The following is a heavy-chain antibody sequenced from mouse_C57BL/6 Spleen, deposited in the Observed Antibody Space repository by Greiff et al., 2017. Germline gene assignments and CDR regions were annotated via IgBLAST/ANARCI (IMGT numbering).Heavy chain of an antibody. CDR2: IWGVGST. V-gene: IGHV2-6*01. J-gene: IGHJ4*01. CDR1: GFSLTSYG. Sequence: VQLQQSGPGLVAPSRSLSITCTVSGFSLTSYGVDWVRQSPGKGLEWLGVIWGVGSTNYNSALKSRLSISKDNSKSQVFLKMNSLQTDDTAMYYCARSYDSYAMDYWGQGTSVTVSS. CDR3: ARSYDSYAMDY.